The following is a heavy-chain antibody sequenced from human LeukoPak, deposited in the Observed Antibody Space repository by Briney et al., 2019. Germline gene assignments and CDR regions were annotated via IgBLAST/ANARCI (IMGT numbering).Heavy chain of an antibody. V-gene: IGHV3-21*01. Sequence: PGGSHAGSRTASGCTLSSYRMYIAGEALAKEQEWVSSISSSSSYIYYADSVKGRFTISRDNAKNSLYLQMNSLRAEDTAVYYCARSFLSIAAAATDYWGQGTLVTVSS. CDR2: ISSSSSYI. D-gene: IGHD6-13*01. CDR3: ARSFLSIAAAATDY. CDR1: GCTLSSYR. J-gene: IGHJ4*02.